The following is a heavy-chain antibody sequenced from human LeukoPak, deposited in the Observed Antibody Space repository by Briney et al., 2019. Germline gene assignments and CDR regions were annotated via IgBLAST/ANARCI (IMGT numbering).Heavy chain of an antibody. CDR1: GYTFTSYG. J-gene: IGHJ5*02. V-gene: IGHV1-18*01. CDR2: ISAYNGNT. Sequence: ASVKVSCKASGYTFTSYGISWVRQAPGQGLEWMGWISAYNGNTNYAQKLQGRVTMTTDTSTSTAYMELRSLRSDDTAVYYCARDYCSGGSCYSAWFDPWGQGTPVTVSS. D-gene: IGHD2-15*01. CDR3: ARDYCSGGSCYSAWFDP.